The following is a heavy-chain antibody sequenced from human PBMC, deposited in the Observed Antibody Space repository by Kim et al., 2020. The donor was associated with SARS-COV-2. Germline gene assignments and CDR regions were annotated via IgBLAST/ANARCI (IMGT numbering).Heavy chain of an antibody. Sequence: GGSLRLSCAASGFAFSSYAMIWHRQAPGKGLEWVSTIRGSDYRTFYADSVKGRFTISRDNSKNTVYLQMNSLRVEDTALYYCARAGTFGWRGAEYGGQGSRVTVSS. CDR3: ARAGTFGWRGAEY. CDR1: GFAFSSYA. V-gene: IGHV3-23*01. D-gene: IGHD3-9*01. J-gene: IGHJ4*02. CDR2: IRGSDYRT.